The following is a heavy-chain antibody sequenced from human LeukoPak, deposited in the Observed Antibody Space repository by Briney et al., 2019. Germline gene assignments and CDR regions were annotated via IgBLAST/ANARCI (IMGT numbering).Heavy chain of an antibody. CDR2: ISAYNGNT. V-gene: IGHV1-18*01. CDR3: ARVGQAVPAAIGTNWFDP. D-gene: IGHD2-2*02. J-gene: IGHJ5*02. Sequence: ASVKVSCKASGYTFTSYGITWVRQAPGQGLEWMGWISAYNGNTNYAQMLQGRVTMTTDTSTSTVYMELRSLRSDDTAVYYCARVGQAVPAAIGTNWFDPWGQGTLVTVSS. CDR1: GYTFTSYG.